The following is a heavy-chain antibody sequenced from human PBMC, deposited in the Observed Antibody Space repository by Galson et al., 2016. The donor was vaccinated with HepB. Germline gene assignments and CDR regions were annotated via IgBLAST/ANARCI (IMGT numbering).Heavy chain of an antibody. CDR2: TYYRSKWSS. Sequence: CAIPGDSVSRNTSAWYWIRQSPSRGLEWLGRTYYRSKWSSDYAVSMKSRITITADTSMNQFSLQLNSVTPEDTAVYYCASGTGAYVQWGQGTLVTVSS. J-gene: IGHJ4*02. V-gene: IGHV6-1*01. CDR1: GDSVSRNTSA. D-gene: IGHD5-12*01. CDR3: ASGTGAYVQ.